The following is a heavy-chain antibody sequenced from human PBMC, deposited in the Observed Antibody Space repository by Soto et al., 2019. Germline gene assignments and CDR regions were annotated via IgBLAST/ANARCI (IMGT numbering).Heavy chain of an antibody. V-gene: IGHV4-39*01. D-gene: IGHD4-17*01. CDR2: IYYSGST. CDR3: ARVRTTVTTPSYFDY. Sequence: QLQLQESGPGLVKPSETLSLTCTVSGGSISSSSYYWGWIRQPPGKGLEWIGSIYYSGSTYYNPSLQSRVTISVDTSKNQFSLKLSSVTAADTAVYYCARVRTTVTTPSYFDYWGQGTLVTVSS. CDR1: GGSISSSSYY. J-gene: IGHJ4*02.